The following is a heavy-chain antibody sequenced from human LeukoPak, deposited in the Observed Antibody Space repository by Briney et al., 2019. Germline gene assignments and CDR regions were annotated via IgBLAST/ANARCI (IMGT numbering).Heavy chain of an antibody. Sequence: SETLSLTCAVYGGSFSGYYWSWIRQPPGKGLEWIGEINHSGSTNYNPSLKSRVTISVDTSKNQFSLKLSSVTVADTAVYYCARGGWYDYWGQGTLVTVSS. V-gene: IGHV4-34*01. D-gene: IGHD6-13*01. CDR3: ARGGWYDY. CDR1: GGSFSGYY. CDR2: INHSGST. J-gene: IGHJ4*02.